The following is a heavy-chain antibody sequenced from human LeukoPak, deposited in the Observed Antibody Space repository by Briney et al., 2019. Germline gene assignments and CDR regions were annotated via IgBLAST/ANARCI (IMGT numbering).Heavy chain of an antibody. J-gene: IGHJ4*02. D-gene: IGHD3-22*01. Sequence: GASVKVSCTVSGYTLTELSMHWVRQAPAKGLEWMGGFDPEDGETIYAQKFQGRVTMTEDTSTDTAYMELSSPRSEDTAVYYCATDQNYYDSSRGYYFDYWGQGTLVTVSS. CDR2: FDPEDGET. CDR1: GYTLTELS. CDR3: ATDQNYYDSSRGYYFDY. V-gene: IGHV1-24*01.